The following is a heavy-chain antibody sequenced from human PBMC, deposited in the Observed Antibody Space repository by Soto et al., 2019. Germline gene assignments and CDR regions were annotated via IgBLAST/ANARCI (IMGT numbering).Heavy chain of an antibody. Sequence: EVQLLESGGGLVQPGGSLRLSCVASGFTFTSYAMNWVRQAPGKGPEWVSGITSSGDTTFYPDSVKGRFIISRDNSKNTVSLHMNSRRVEDRAVYYGAKDLLAGRSHGFHIWGQGTMVTVSS. J-gene: IGHJ3*02. V-gene: IGHV3-23*01. CDR3: AKDLLAGRSHGFHI. D-gene: IGHD4-17*01. CDR1: GFTFTSYA. CDR2: ITSSGDTT.